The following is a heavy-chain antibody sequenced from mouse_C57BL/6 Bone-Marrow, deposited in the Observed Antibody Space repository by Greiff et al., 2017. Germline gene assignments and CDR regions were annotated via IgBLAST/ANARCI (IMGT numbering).Heavy chain of an antibody. CDR3: VKAGRVSWFAY. J-gene: IGHJ3*01. CDR1: GFTFTDYY. CDR2: IRNNANGYTT. V-gene: IGHV7-4*01. Sequence: EVKLMESGGGLVQPGASLRLSCAASGFTFTDYYLSWVRQPPGKAPAWLALIRNNANGYTTEYTASVKGRFTISRDNSQNILYLQMNTLRAEDSATYYCVKAGRVSWFAYWGQGTLVTVSA.